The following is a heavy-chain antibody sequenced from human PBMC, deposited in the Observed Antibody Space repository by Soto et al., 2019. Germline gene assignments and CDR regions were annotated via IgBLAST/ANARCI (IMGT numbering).Heavy chain of an antibody. CDR3: AKDSSYYYDSSGYYHY. J-gene: IGHJ4*02. CDR2: ISSSSSTI. V-gene: IGHV3-48*01. D-gene: IGHD3-22*01. CDR1: GFTFSSYS. Sequence: GGSLRLSCAASGFTFSSYSMNWVRQAPGKGLEWVSYISSSSSTIYYADSVKGRFTISRDNAKNSLYLQMNSLRAEDTAVYYCAKDSSYYYDSSGYYHYWGQGTLVTVSS.